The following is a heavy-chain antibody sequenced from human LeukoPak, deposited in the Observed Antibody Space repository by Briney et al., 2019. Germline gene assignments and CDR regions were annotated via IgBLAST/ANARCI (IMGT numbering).Heavy chain of an antibody. Sequence: PGGSLRLSCAASGFTFSSYAMNWVRQAPGKGLEWVSSISSSSSYIYYADSVKGRFTISRDNAKNSLYLQMNSLRAEDTAVYYCARDGGLGYDFGYWGQGTPVTVSS. CDR1: GFTFSSYA. V-gene: IGHV3-21*01. CDR2: ISSSSSYI. CDR3: ARDGGLGYDFGY. J-gene: IGHJ4*02. D-gene: IGHD5-12*01.